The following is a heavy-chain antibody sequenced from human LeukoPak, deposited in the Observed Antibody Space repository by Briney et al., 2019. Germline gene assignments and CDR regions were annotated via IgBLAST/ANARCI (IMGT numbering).Heavy chain of an antibody. J-gene: IGHJ4*02. Sequence: SETLSLTCTVSGGSISSSSYYWGWLRQPPGKGLEWIGSIYYSGSTYYNPSLKSRVTISVDTSKNQFSLKLSSVTAADTAVYYCARVGSGSYYFDYWGQGTLVTVSS. D-gene: IGHD1-26*01. V-gene: IGHV4-39*07. CDR3: ARVGSGSYYFDY. CDR2: IYYSGST. CDR1: GGSISSSSYY.